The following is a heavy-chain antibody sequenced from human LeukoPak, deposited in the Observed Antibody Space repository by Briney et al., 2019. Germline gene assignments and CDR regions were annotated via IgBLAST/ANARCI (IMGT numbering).Heavy chain of an antibody. CDR1: GFTFSSSA. D-gene: IGHD2-2*01. J-gene: IGHJ4*02. Sequence: GASLRLSCAASGFTFSSSAMSWVRQAPGKGLEWVSGISGSDGGTYYADSVKGRFTISRDNSKNTLYLQMNSLRAEDTALYYCAKDPRTVPGYYFDYWGQGTLVTVSS. V-gene: IGHV3-23*01. CDR2: ISGSDGGT. CDR3: AKDPRTVPGYYFDY.